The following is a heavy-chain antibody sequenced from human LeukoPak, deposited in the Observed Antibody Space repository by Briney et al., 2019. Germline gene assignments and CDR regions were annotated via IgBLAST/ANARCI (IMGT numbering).Heavy chain of an antibody. CDR2: IAFDGNNK. CDR1: GFTFSAYG. V-gene: IGHV3-30*01. Sequence: PGGSLRLSCAASGFTFSAYGLHWVRQAPGKGLEWVALIAFDGNNKYFADSVKGRFTISRDNSKNTLSLQMNSLRADDTAVYYCAKDGYDSSGYYSWGQGTLVTVSS. D-gene: IGHD3-22*01. J-gene: IGHJ4*02. CDR3: AKDGYDSSGYYS.